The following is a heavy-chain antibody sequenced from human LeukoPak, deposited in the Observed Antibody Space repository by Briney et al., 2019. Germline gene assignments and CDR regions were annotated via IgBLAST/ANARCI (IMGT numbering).Heavy chain of an antibody. CDR1: GFTFSSYG. CDR3: AKGPRYYDFWSGSLGFDP. Sequence: GRSLRLSCAASGFTFSSYGMHWVRQAPGKGLEWVAVISYDGSNKYYADSVKGRFTISRDNSKNTLYLQMNSLRAEDTAVYYCAKGPRYYDFWSGSLGFDPWGQGTLVTVSS. V-gene: IGHV3-30*18. CDR2: ISYDGSNK. J-gene: IGHJ5*02. D-gene: IGHD3-3*01.